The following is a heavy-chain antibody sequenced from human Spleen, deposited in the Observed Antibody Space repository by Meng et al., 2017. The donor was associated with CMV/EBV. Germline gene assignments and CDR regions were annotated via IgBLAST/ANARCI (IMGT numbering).Heavy chain of an antibody. CDR1: GYTFTGYY. J-gene: IGHJ4*02. CDR3: ARFLGCTSCHNMPSYYFDF. Sequence: ASVKVSCKASGYTFTGYYMHWVRQAPGQGLEWMGWINPNSGGTNCAQKFQGRVTMTRDTSISTAYMELSRLRSDDTAIYYCARFLGCTSCHNMPSYYFDFWGQGTLVTVSS. D-gene: IGHD2-2*02. CDR2: INPNSGGT. V-gene: IGHV1-2*02.